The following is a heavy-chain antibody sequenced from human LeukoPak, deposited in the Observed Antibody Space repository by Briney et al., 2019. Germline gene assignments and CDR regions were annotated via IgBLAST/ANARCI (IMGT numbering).Heavy chain of an antibody. D-gene: IGHD6-25*01. Sequence: SETLSLTCTVSGGSISSSSYYWGWIRQPPGKGLEWIGNTYYGGDTYYNPSLMSRVTISVDTSKNQFSLELNSVTAADTAVYYCAAAFDYWGQGILVTVSS. CDR1: GGSISSSSYY. CDR2: TYYGGDT. CDR3: AAAFDY. J-gene: IGHJ4*02. V-gene: IGHV4-39*01.